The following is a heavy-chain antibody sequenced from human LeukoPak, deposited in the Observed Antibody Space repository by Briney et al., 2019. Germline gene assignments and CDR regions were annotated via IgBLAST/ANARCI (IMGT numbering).Heavy chain of an antibody. CDR2: INHSGST. CDR1: GGSFSGYY. Sequence: PSETLSLTCAVYGGSFSGYYWSWIRQPPGKGLEWIGEINHSGSTNYNPSLKSRVTISVDTSKNQFSLKLSSVTAADTAVYYCARGRAYYYGSGSRVLNWFDPWGQGTLVTVSS. V-gene: IGHV4-34*01. D-gene: IGHD3-10*01. CDR3: ARGRAYYYGSGSRVLNWFDP. J-gene: IGHJ5*02.